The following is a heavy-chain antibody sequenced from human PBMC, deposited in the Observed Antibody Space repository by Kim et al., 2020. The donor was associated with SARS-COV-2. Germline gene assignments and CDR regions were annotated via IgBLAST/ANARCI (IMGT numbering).Heavy chain of an antibody. Sequence: SETLSLTCTVSGGSISSGGYYWSWIRQHPGKGLEWIGYIYYSGSTYFNPSLKSRVTISVDTSKNQFSLKLSSVTAADTAVYYCARETLDYYDSRIDAFDIWGQGTMVTVSS. CDR3: ARETLDYYDSRIDAFDI. D-gene: IGHD3-22*01. CDR1: GGSISSGGYY. V-gene: IGHV4-31*03. J-gene: IGHJ3*02. CDR2: IYYSGST.